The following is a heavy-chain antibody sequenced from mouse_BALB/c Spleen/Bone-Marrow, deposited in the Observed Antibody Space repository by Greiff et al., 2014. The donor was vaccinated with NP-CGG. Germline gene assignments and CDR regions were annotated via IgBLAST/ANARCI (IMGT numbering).Heavy chain of an antibody. V-gene: IGHV1-18*01. CDR1: GYTFTEYT. J-gene: IGHJ3*01. D-gene: IGHD2-1*01. CDR3: VRGFYFGNCGFAY. CDR2: INPNNGGS. Sequence: EVQLQQSGPELVKPGASVKISCKTSGYTFTEYTMHWVKQSLGKSLEWIGAINPNNGGSTYNQKFKGKATLTVDKSSSTAYMELHSLTSEDSAVYYCVRGFYFGNCGFAYWGQGTLVTVSA.